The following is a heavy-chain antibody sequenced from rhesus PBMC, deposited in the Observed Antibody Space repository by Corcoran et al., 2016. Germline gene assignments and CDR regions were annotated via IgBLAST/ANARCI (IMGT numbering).Heavy chain of an antibody. D-gene: IGHD1-26*01. CDR2: LNSGGGST. CDR3: ANGAFKGNWNYPNFDY. CDR1: GFTFSSYW. V-gene: IGHV3S25*01. Sequence: EVQLVESGGGLAKPGGSLRLSCAASGFTFSSYWMNWVRQAPRKGLEWVSALNSGGGSTYNADSVHGRLTISRDNSKNTLSLQRSSLRAEDTAVYYCANGAFKGNWNYPNFDYWGQGVLVTVSS. J-gene: IGHJ4*01.